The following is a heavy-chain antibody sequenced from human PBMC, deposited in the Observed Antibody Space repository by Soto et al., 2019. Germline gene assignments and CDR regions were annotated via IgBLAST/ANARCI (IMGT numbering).Heavy chain of an antibody. Sequence: SETLSLTCTVSGVSIHNSHSFWGWIRQPPGKGLEFIGTVYYSGGAHYNSSLKSRVTISVDTANNQVSLSLRSVTAADTAVYYCAGGQTYYDFWNDELGHYYYGMDVWGQGTTVTVSS. V-gene: IGHV4-39*01. CDR3: AGGQTYYDFWNDELGHYYYGMDV. CDR2: VYYSGGA. J-gene: IGHJ6*02. D-gene: IGHD3-3*01. CDR1: GVSIHNSHSF.